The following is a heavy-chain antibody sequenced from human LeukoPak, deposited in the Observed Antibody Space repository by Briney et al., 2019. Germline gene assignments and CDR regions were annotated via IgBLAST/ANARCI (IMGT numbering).Heavy chain of an antibody. CDR3: TAELGIWYGARYFDY. CDR1: GFTFSSYW. V-gene: IGHV3-7*03. Sequence: GGSLRLPCAASGFTFSSYWMSWVRQAPGKGREGVANIKQDGSEKYYVDSVKGRFTIPRDNAKNSLYLQMNSLEREDTAVYHCTAELGIWYGARYFDYWGQGSPVTVSS. D-gene: IGHD3-10*01. J-gene: IGHJ4*02. CDR2: IKQDGSEK.